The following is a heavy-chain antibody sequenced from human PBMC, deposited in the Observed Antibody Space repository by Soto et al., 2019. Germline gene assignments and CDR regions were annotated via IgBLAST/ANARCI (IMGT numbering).Heavy chain of an antibody. CDR3: ARRVGGYFDY. J-gene: IGHJ4*02. V-gene: IGHV4-4*07. CDR1: GGSISSQY. CDR2: IYPSGST. D-gene: IGHD6-13*01. Sequence: XGTLSLTCTVSGGSISSQYWSWMRQPAGKGLEWIGRIYPSGSTNYNPSLKSRVSMSVDTSKNQVSLNLSSVTAADTAVYYCARRVGGYFDYWGQGTLVTVS.